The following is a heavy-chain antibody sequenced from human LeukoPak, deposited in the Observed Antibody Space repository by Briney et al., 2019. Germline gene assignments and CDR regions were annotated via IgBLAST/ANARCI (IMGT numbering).Heavy chain of an antibody. CDR1: GGSFSDYY. CDR3: ARSSVQFGTATHFDY. CDR2: IDRSGST. D-gene: IGHD3-10*01. J-gene: IGHJ4*02. V-gene: IGHV4-34*01. Sequence: SETLSLTCAVYGGSFSDYYWSWIRQPPGKGLEWIGDIDRSGSTSYNPSLKSRVTMSVDTSKSHFSLKLSSVTAADTAVYYCARSSVQFGTATHFDYWGQGTLVTVPS.